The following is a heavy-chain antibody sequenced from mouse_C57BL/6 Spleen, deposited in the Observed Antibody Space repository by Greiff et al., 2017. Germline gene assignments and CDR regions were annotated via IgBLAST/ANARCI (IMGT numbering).Heavy chain of an antibody. V-gene: IGHV5-17*01. CDR2: ISRGSSTI. J-gene: IGHJ2*01. CDR3: ALLLPNFDY. Sequence: VQLQQSGGGLVKPGGSLKLSCAASGFTFSDYGMHWVRQAPEQGLEWVAYISRGSSTIYYADTVKGRFTSSRDNAKNTLLRQMTKLRSEDTAMYYCALLLPNFDYWGQGTTLTVSS. CDR1: GFTFSDYG. D-gene: IGHD1-1*01.